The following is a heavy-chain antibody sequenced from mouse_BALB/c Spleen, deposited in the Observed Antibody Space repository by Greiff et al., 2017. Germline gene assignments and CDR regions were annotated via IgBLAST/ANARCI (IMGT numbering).Heavy chain of an antibody. Sequence: EVKLMESGGGLVQPGGSLKLSCAASGFTFSSYTMSWVRQTPEKRLEWVAYISNGGGSTYYPDTVKGRFTISRDNAKNTLYLQMSSLKSEDTAMYYCARHLLPAWFAYWGQGTLVTVSA. V-gene: IGHV5-12-2*01. D-gene: IGHD2-1*01. CDR3: ARHLLPAWFAY. J-gene: IGHJ3*01. CDR2: ISNGGGST. CDR1: GFTFSSYT.